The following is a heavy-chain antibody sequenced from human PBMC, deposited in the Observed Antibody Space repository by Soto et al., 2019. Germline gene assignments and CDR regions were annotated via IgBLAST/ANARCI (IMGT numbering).Heavy chain of an antibody. CDR3: AKAYSSSSRLHYYYYGMDV. Sequence: GGSLRLSCAASGFTFSSYAMSWVRQASGKGLEWVSAISGSGGSTYYADSVKGRFTISRDNSKNTLYLQMNSLRAEDTAVYYCAKAYSSSSRLHYYYYGMDVWGQGTTVTVSS. D-gene: IGHD6-6*01. V-gene: IGHV3-23*01. CDR2: ISGSGGST. J-gene: IGHJ6*02. CDR1: GFTFSSYA.